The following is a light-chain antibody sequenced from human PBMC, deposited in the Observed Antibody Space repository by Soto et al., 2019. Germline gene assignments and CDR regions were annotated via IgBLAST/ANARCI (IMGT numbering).Light chain of an antibody. CDR1: TGAVTSGHY. V-gene: IGLV7-46*01. CDR2: DTS. CDR3: LLSFSGTHVV. J-gene: IGLJ2*01. Sequence: QAVVTQEPSLTVSPGGTVTLNCGSSTGAVTSGHYPYWFQQKSGQAPRALIYDTSNKHSWTPARFSGSLLGGKAALTLSGAQPEDEAVYYCLLSFSGTHVVFGGGTKLTVL.